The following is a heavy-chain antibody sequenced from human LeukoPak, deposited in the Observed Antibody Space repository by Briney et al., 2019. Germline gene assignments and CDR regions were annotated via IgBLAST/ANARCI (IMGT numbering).Heavy chain of an antibody. J-gene: IGHJ4*02. CDR3: ARDDVASVFDY. D-gene: IGHD3-16*01. CDR1: GFTVSSNY. CDR2: IYSGGNT. V-gene: IGHV3-66*02. Sequence: GGSLRLSCAASGFTVSSNYMTWVRQAPGKGLEWVSVIYSGGNTYYEDSVKGRFTISRDNSKNTLYLQMNSLRAEDTAIYYCARDDVASVFDYWGQGTLVTVSS.